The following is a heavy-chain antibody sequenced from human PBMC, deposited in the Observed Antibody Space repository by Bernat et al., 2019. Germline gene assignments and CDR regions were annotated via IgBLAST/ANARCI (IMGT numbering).Heavy chain of an antibody. J-gene: IGHJ4*02. CDR3: ARAERVDTAIDY. CDR2: ISSDGSNK. D-gene: IGHD5-18*01. CDR1: GFTFSLYA. V-gene: IGHV3-30-3*01. Sequence: QVQLVESGGGVVQPGRSLRVSCAASGFTFSLYAMQWVRQTPGKGLEWVAVISSDGSNKYYAGSVKGRFTISRDNSRNTLYLQMNSLRAEDTAVYYCARAERVDTAIDYWGQGTLVTVSS.